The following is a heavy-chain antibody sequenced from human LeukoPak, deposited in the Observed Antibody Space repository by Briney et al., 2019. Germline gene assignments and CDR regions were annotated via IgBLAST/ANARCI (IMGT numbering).Heavy chain of an antibody. V-gene: IGHV3-23*01. CDR2: ISGSGGST. Sequence: GGSLRLSCAASGFTFSSYAMSWVRQAPGKGLEWVSAISGSGGSTYYADSVKGRFTISRDNSKNTLYLQMNSLRAEDTAVYYCAKAPDGNSGWDYFGYWGQGTLVTVSS. CDR3: AKAPDGNSGWDYFGY. D-gene: IGHD4-23*01. CDR1: GFTFSSYA. J-gene: IGHJ4*02.